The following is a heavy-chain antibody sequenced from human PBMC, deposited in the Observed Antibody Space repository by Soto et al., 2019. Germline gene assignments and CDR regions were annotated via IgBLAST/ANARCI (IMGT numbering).Heavy chain of an antibody. J-gene: IGHJ4*02. V-gene: IGHV3-30*03. D-gene: IGHD5-18*01. CDR1: GFTFSSYG. CDR3: ARDYSSYGPFDY. CDR2: ISYDGSNK. Sequence: TGGSLRLSCAASGFTFSSYGMHWVRQAPGKGLEWVAVISYDGSNKYYADSVKGRFTISRDNSKNTLYLQMNSLRAEDTAVYYCARDYSSYGPFDYWGQGTLVTVSS.